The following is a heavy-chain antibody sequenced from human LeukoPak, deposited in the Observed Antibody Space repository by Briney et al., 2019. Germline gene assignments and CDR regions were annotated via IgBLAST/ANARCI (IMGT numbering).Heavy chain of an antibody. V-gene: IGHV4-39*07. CDR2: IYYHGST. Sequence: SETLSLTCTVSGGSIRSNNYYWGWIRQPPGKGLEWIGSIYYHGSTYYNPSLKSRVTISVDTSKNQFSLKLSSVTAADTAVYYCARLSGGRGFDPWGQGTLVTVSS. D-gene: IGHD1-26*01. J-gene: IGHJ5*02. CDR1: GGSIRSNNYY. CDR3: ARLSGGRGFDP.